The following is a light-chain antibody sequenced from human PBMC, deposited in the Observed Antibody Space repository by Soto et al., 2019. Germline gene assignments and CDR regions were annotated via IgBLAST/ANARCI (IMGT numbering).Light chain of an antibody. Sequence: EIVLTQSPATLSLSPGERGTLSCRASQNVSSYLAWYQKKPGQAPRLLIYDASNRATGIPARFSGSGSGTDVTLTISSLEPEDFAVYYCQQRGNLWTFGQGTKVEIK. CDR3: QQRGNLWT. CDR1: QNVSSY. CDR2: DAS. V-gene: IGKV3-11*01. J-gene: IGKJ1*01.